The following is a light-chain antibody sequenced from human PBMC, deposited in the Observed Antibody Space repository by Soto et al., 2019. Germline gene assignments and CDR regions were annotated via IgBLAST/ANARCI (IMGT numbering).Light chain of an antibody. Sequence: DVQMTQPPSSLSAAVGDRVTSTCRASQSISNYLNWYQQKPGKAPKLLIYAASSLQSGVPSRFSGSGSGTDFTLTISSLQPEDFATYYCQQSYSTPWTFGQGTKVDIK. V-gene: IGKV1-39*01. J-gene: IGKJ1*01. CDR3: QQSYSTPWT. CDR2: AAS. CDR1: QSISNY.